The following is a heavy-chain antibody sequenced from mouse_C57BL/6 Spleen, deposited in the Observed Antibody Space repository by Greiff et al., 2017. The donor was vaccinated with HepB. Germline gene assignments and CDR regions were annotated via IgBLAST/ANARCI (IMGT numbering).Heavy chain of an antibody. CDR3: ASGELRLWFAY. Sequence: EVKLVESGPGLVKPSQSLSLTCSVTGYSITSGYYWNWIRQFPGNKLEWMGYISYDGSNNYNPSLKNRISITRDTSKNQFFLKLISVTTEDTATYYCASGELRLWFAYWGQGTLVTVSA. CDR2: ISYDGSN. V-gene: IGHV3-6*01. D-gene: IGHD3-2*02. CDR1: GYSITSGYY. J-gene: IGHJ3*01.